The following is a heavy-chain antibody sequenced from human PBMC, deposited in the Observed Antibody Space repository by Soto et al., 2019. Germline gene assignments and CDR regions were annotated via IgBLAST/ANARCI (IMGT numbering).Heavy chain of an antibody. D-gene: IGHD3-3*01. J-gene: IGHJ6*02. Sequence: AAVKVSGKASGYTFTSYGISWVRQAPGQGLEWMGWISAYNGNTNYAQKLQGRVTMTTDTSTSTAYMELRSLRSDDTAVYYCARGSQRYYDFWSGPSVKYYYYYGMDVWGQGTTVTVSS. CDR1: GYTFTSYG. V-gene: IGHV1-18*04. CDR2: ISAYNGNT. CDR3: ARGSQRYYDFWSGPSVKYYYYYGMDV.